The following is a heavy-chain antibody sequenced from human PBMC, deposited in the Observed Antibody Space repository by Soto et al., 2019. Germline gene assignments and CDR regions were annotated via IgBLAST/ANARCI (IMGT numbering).Heavy chain of an antibody. Sequence: PGESLKISCKGSGYSFTSYWISWVRQMPGKGLEWMGRIDPSDSYTNYSPSSQGHVTISADKSISTAYLQWSSLKASDTAMYYCARQVGDILTGYSISYYFYGMDVWGQGTSVTVSS. CDR2: IDPSDSYT. D-gene: IGHD3-9*01. CDR3: ARQVGDILTGYSISYYFYGMDV. CDR1: GYSFTSYW. V-gene: IGHV5-10-1*01. J-gene: IGHJ6*02.